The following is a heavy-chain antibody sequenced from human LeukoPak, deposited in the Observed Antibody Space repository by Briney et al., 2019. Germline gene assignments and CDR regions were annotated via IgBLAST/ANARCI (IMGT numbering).Heavy chain of an antibody. J-gene: IGHJ4*02. CDR3: AKSGAVYYYDSSGYYYVDY. D-gene: IGHD3-22*01. CDR1: GFTFSSYG. V-gene: IGHV3-30*18. Sequence: PGGSLRLSCAASGFTFSSYGMHWVRQAPGKGLEWVAVISYDGSNEYYADSVKGRFTISRDNSKNTLYLQMNSLRAEDTAVYYCAKSGAVYYYDSSGYYYVDYWGQGTLVTVSS. CDR2: ISYDGSNE.